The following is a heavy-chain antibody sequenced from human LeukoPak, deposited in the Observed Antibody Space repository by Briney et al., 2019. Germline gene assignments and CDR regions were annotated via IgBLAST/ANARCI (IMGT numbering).Heavy chain of an antibody. V-gene: IGHV1-2*02. D-gene: IGHD2-15*01. Sequence: ASVTVSFTASGYTFTVYYMHWVRQAPGQGLEWSGWINPNSGGTNYAQKFQGRVTMTRDTSISTAYMALSRLRSDDTAVYYCARDRGYCSGGSCYPGAFDIWGQGTMVTVSS. CDR2: INPNSGGT. CDR3: ARDRGYCSGGSCYPGAFDI. J-gene: IGHJ3*02. CDR1: GYTFTVYY.